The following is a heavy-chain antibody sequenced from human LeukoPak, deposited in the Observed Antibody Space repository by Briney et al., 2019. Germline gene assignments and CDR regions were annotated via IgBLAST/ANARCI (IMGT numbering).Heavy chain of an antibody. V-gene: IGHV4-59*01. CDR3: ARRPPDMVAFDY. J-gene: IGHJ4*02. CDR2: IYYSGST. D-gene: IGHD5-18*01. CDR1: GGSISSSY. Sequence: SETLSLTCTVSGGSISSSYWSWIRQPPGKGLEWIGYIYYSGSTNYNPSLKSRVSISVDTSKNQFSLRLRSVTAADTAVYYCARRPPDMVAFDYWGQGTLVTVSS.